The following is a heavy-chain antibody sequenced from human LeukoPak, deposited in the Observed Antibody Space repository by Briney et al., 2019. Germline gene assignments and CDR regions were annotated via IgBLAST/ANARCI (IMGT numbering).Heavy chain of an antibody. CDR3: ARVEYSSYDAFDI. CDR1: GGSISSSSHY. V-gene: IGHV4-39*07. Sequence: PSETLSLTCTVSGGSISSSSHYWGWIRQPPGKGLEWIGSICYSGSTYYNPSLKSRVTISVDTSKNQFSLKLSSVTAADTAVYYCARVEYSSYDAFDIWGQGTMVTVSS. D-gene: IGHD6-6*01. J-gene: IGHJ3*02. CDR2: ICYSGST.